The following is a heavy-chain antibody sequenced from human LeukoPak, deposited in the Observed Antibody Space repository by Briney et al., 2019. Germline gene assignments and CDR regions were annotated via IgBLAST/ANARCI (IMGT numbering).Heavy chain of an antibody. J-gene: IGHJ4*02. Sequence: GGSLRLSCATSGFTFSSYAMSWVRQAPGKGLEWISYISGSGDYTEYADSVKGRFTISRDNSKKSLFLQMNSLREDDMGVYYCARGYGDYWGQGTLVTVSS. CDR2: ISGSGDYT. CDR3: ARGYGDY. V-gene: IGHV3-21*05. CDR1: GFTFSSYA. D-gene: IGHD2-15*01.